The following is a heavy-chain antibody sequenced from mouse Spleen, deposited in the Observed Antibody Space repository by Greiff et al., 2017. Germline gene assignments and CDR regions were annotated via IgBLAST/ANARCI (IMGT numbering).Heavy chain of an antibody. V-gene: IGHV1-74*01. CDR1: GYTFTSYW. CDR2: IHPSDSDT. CDR3: AIGEELAMDY. J-gene: IGHJ4*01. Sequence: VQLQQPGAELVTPGASVKVSCKASGYTFTSYWMHWVKQRPGQGLEWIGRIHPSDSDTNYNHKFKGKATLTVDTSSSTAYMQLSSLTSEDSAVYDCAIGEELAMDYWGQGTSGTVSS.